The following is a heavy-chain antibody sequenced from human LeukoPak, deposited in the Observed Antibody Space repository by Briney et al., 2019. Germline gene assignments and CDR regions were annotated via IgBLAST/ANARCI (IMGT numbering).Heavy chain of an antibody. CDR2: IYYSGST. D-gene: IGHD6-19*01. J-gene: IGHJ6*03. V-gene: IGHV4-59*01. CDR1: GGSISSYY. CDR3: AGDRYSSWSTGYYYYYMDV. Sequence: PSETLSLTCTVSGGSISSYYWSWIRQPPGKGLEWIGYIYYSGSTNYNPSLKSRVTISVDTSKNQFSLKLRSVTAADTAVYYCAGDRYSSWSTGYYYYYMDVWGKGTTVTVSS.